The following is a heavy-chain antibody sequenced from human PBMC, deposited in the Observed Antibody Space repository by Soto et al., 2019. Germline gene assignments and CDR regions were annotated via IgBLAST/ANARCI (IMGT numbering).Heavy chain of an antibody. V-gene: IGHV1-69*05. Sequence: QVQLVQSGAEVRQPASSVKVSCKTSGGTFSSYAISWVRQAPGQGLEWMGGIVPIVDTSTYAQKFQGRVKNTPYESTSTAYMELSSLRSDDTAIYYCVRVVAIPGYPDNWGQGTLVTVSS. CDR2: IVPIVDTS. CDR3: VRVVAIPGYPDN. D-gene: IGHD5-12*01. J-gene: IGHJ4*02. CDR1: GGTFSSYA.